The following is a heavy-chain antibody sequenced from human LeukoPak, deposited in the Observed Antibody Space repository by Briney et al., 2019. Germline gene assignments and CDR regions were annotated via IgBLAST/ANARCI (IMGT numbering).Heavy chain of an antibody. CDR1: GGSISSYY. J-gene: IGHJ4*02. D-gene: IGHD3-10*01. CDR2: IYYSGST. Sequence: SETPSLTCTVPGGSISSYYWSWIRQPPGKGLEWIGYIYYSGSTNYNPSLKSRVTISVDTSKNQFSLKLSSVTAADTAVYYCAREGYYGSGSYYDYWGQGTLVTVSS. V-gene: IGHV4-59*01. CDR3: AREGYYGSGSYYDY.